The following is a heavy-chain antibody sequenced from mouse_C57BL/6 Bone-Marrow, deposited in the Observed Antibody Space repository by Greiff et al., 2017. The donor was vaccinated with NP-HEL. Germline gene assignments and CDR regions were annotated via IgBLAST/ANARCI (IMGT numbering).Heavy chain of an antibody. CDR3: ARRTGRLWYFEY. J-gene: IGHJ2*01. D-gene: IGHD1-1*02. V-gene: IGHV1-4*01. Sequence: VQLVESGAELARPGASVKMSCKASGYTFTSYTMHWVKQRPGQGLEWIGYINPSSGYTKYNQKFKDKATLTADKSSSTAYMQLSSLTSEDSAVYYDARRTGRLWYFEYWGQDTTLTVSS. CDR2: INPSSGYT. CDR1: GYTFTSYT.